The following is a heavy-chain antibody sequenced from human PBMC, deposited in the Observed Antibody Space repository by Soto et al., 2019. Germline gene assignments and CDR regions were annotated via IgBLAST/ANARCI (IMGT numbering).Heavy chain of an antibody. D-gene: IGHD1-26*01. J-gene: IGHJ5*02. CDR2: IYSTGSS. CDR3: ARGERKVNWRPYFDT. Sequence: LSLTCTVSGDSLSLYYWSWIRLSPGKGLEWIGYIYSTGSSNQNPSLRDRVAVSADASKNQFYLTLSSMTAADTAVYYCARGERKVNWRPYFDTWGQGIQVTVSS. V-gene: IGHV4-59*01. CDR1: GDSLSLYY.